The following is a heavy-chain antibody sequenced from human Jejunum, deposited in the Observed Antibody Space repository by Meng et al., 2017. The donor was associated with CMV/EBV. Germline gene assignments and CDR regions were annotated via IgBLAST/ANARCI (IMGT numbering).Heavy chain of an antibody. CDR3: ATHYDFWSGYYDY. D-gene: IGHD3-3*01. J-gene: IGHJ4*02. Sequence: STFTFSTYAMSWVRQAPGKGLKWVSTISSSGDNTYYADSVKGRFTISRDNSKNTLYLQINSLRAEDTAVYYCATHYDFWSGYYDYWGQGTRVTVSS. V-gene: IGHV3-23*01. CDR1: TFTFSTYA. CDR2: ISSSGDNT.